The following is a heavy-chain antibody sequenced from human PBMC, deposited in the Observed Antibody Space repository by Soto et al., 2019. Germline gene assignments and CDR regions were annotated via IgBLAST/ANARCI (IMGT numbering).Heavy chain of an antibody. CDR1: GFTFSSYS. J-gene: IGHJ3*02. Sequence: EVQLVESVGGLVQPGGSLRVSCVASGFTFSSYSMNWIRQAPGKGLEWISYIRDGAPWYAEFVKGRFTISRDNAKNSLFLQMNTLTDEDTAVYYCVRDTNWAFDIWGQGTMVTVSS. D-gene: IGHD3-3*01. CDR3: VRDTNWAFDI. V-gene: IGHV3-48*02. CDR2: IRDGAP.